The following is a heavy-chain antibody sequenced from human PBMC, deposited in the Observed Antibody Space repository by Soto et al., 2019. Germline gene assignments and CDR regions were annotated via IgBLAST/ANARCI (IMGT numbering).Heavy chain of an antibody. V-gene: IGHV3-23*01. CDR1: GFTFSDYT. J-gene: IGHJ4*02. D-gene: IGHD6-19*01. Sequence: GGSLRLSCAASGFTFSDYTMSWVRQAPGKGLEWVAGISGGGGVTIYADSVKGRFTISRDNSKNTVYLQMNSLRAEDTALYYCVKGGYGSGWANWGQGTLVTVSS. CDR3: VKGGYGSGWAN. CDR2: ISGGGGVT.